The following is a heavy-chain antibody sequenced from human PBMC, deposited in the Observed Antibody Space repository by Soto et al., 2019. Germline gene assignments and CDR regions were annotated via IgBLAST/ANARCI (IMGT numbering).Heavy chain of an antibody. CDR3: ARVGEAAAGRRAYYYYGMDV. V-gene: IGHV4-34*01. D-gene: IGHD6-13*01. CDR1: GGSFSGYY. Sequence: SETLSLTCAVYGGSFSGYYWSWIRQPPGKGLEWIGEINHSGSTNYNPSLKSRVTISVDTSKNQFSLKLSSVTAADTAVYYCARVGEAAAGRRAYYYYGMDVWGQGTTVTISS. J-gene: IGHJ6*02. CDR2: INHSGST.